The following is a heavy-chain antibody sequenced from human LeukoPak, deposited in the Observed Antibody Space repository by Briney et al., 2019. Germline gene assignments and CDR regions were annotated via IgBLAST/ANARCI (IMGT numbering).Heavy chain of an antibody. V-gene: IGHV4-59*01. J-gene: IGHJ4*02. CDR3: ARAQYFDWFHFDY. Sequence: SETLSLTCTVSGGSISSYYWSWIRQPPGKGLEWIGYIYYSGSTNYNPSLKSRVTISVDTSKNQFSLKLSSVTAADTAVYYCARAQYFDWFHFDYWGQGTLVTVSS. CDR2: IYYSGST. D-gene: IGHD3-9*01. CDR1: GGSISSYY.